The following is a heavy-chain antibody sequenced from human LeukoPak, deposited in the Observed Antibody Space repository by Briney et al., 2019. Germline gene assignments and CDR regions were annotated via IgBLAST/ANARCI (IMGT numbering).Heavy chain of an antibody. V-gene: IGHV3-30-3*02. Sequence: GGSLRLSCAASGFTSSSYAMHWVRQAPGKGLEWVAVISYDGSNKYYADSVKGRFTISRDNSKNTLYLQMNSLRAEDTAVYYCAKTLAVAAPYFDYWGQGTLVTVSS. CDR2: ISYDGSNK. J-gene: IGHJ4*02. D-gene: IGHD6-19*01. CDR1: GFTSSSYA. CDR3: AKTLAVAAPYFDY.